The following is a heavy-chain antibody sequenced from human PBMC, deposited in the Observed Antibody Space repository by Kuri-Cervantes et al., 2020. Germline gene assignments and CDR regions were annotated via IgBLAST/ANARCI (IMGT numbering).Heavy chain of an antibody. D-gene: IGHD6-13*01. CDR1: GYTFTSYG. J-gene: IGHJ6*02. Sequence: GGSLRLSCKASGYTFTSYGISWVRQAPGQGLEWMGWISAYNGNTNYAQKLQGRVTMTTDTSTSTAYMELRSLRSDDTAVYYCARAWSGLQLVYYGMDVWGQGTTVTVSS. CDR3: ARAWSGLQLVYYGMDV. V-gene: IGHV1-18*01. CDR2: ISAYNGNT.